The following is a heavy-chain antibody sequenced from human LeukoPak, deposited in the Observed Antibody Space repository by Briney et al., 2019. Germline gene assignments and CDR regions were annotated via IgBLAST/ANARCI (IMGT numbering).Heavy chain of an antibody. CDR1: GFTFSSYA. CDR3: ARSHCSSTGCPLHDAFDI. CDR2: IRYDGSNK. D-gene: IGHD2-2*01. V-gene: IGHV3-30*02. Sequence: PGGSLRLSCAASGFTFSSYAMHWVRQAPGKGLEWVAFIRYDGSNKYYADSVKGRFTISRDNSKNTLYLQMNSLRAEDTAVYYCARSHCSSTGCPLHDAFDIWGQGTMVTVSS. J-gene: IGHJ3*02.